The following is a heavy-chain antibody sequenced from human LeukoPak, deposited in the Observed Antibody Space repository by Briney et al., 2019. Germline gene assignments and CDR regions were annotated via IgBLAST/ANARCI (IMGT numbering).Heavy chain of an antibody. CDR1: GYTFTSYD. V-gene: IGHV1-8*01. J-gene: IGHJ5*02. CDR2: MNPNSGNT. D-gene: IGHD3-10*01. Sequence: ASVKVSCKASGYTFTSYDINWVRQATGQGLEWMGWMNPNSGNTGYAQKFQGRVTMTRNTSISTAYMELSSLRSEDTAVYYCTRGQQLLWFGELFRPGEAWFDPWGQGTLVTVSS. CDR3: TRGQQLLWFGELFRPGEAWFDP.